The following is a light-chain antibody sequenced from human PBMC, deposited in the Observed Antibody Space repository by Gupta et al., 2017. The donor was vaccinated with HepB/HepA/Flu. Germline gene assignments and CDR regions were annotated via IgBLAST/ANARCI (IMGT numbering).Light chain of an antibody. CDR1: QSMTTH. V-gene: IGKV1-39*01. Sequence: DIQMTQSPSSLSASVGDRVTITCRASQSMTTHLNWYQQKPGKAPKLLIYAASSLQSGVPSRFSGSGSGTDFTLTISSLQPEDFATYFCQQSYGTPQTFGQGTKLEIK. J-gene: IGKJ2*01. CDR2: AAS. CDR3: QQSYGTPQT.